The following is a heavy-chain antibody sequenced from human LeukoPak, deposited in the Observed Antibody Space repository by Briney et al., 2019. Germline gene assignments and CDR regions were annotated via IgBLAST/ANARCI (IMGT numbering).Heavy chain of an antibody. Sequence: PGGSLRLSCAASGFPFTLYNMNWVRQAPGKGLEWVSSITSGSSYTYYSDSVKGRFTTSRDNAKNSLYLQMNSLRAEDTALYYCARERGLVGATSPWGQGTMVTVSS. J-gene: IGHJ3*01. CDR3: ARERGLVGATSP. CDR2: ITSGSSYT. CDR1: GFPFTLYN. D-gene: IGHD1-26*01. V-gene: IGHV3-21*04.